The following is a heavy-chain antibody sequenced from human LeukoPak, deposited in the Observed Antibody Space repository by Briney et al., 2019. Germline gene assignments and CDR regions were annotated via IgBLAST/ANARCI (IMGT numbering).Heavy chain of an antibody. J-gene: IGHJ4*02. D-gene: IGHD6-19*01. Sequence: GASVKVSCKASGYTFTSYGISWVRQAPGQGLEWMGWISAYNGNTNYAQKLQGRVTMTTDTSTSTAYMEPRSLRSDDTAVYYCAREPSPGIAVAGTNYWGQGTLVTVSS. CDR2: ISAYNGNT. CDR1: GYTFTSYG. CDR3: AREPSPGIAVAGTNY. V-gene: IGHV1-18*01.